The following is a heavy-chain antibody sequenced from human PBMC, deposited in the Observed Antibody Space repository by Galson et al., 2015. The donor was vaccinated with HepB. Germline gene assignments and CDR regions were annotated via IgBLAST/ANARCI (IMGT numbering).Heavy chain of an antibody. Sequence: SLRLSCAASGFTFDDYAMHWVRQAPGKGLEWVSGVTWNSGILGYADSVNGRFTISRDNANNSLFLQMISLRPEDTAIYYCAKGPRPITNHAVVTNSPRDLDYWGQGTLVSVSS. V-gene: IGHV3-9*01. D-gene: IGHD1-14*01. CDR1: GFTFDDYA. CDR2: VTWNSGIL. CDR3: AKGPRPITNHAVVTNSPRDLDY. J-gene: IGHJ4*02.